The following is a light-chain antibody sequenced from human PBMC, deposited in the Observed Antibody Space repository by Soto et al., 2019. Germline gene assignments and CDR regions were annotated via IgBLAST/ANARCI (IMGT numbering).Light chain of an antibody. Sequence: QSALTQPASVSGSPGQSITISCTGTSSDVGGNYVSWYFSWYQQHPGKVPKLIIYDDDDRPSGVSNRFSGSKSGSTASLTISGLQAEDEADYYCSSYANSRTVIFGGGTKLTVL. CDR2: DDD. J-gene: IGLJ2*01. V-gene: IGLV2-14*03. CDR3: SSYANSRTVI. CDR1: SSDVGGNYVSWY.